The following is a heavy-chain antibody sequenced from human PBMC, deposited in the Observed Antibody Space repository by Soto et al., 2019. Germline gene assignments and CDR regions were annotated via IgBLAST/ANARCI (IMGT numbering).Heavy chain of an antibody. J-gene: IGHJ4*02. CDR2: IIPILGIA. V-gene: IGHV1-69*08. CDR3: ARDDNVIAVAGRSNY. Sequence: QVQLVQSGAEVKKPGSSVKVSCKASGGTFSSYTISWVRQAPGQGLEWMGRIIPILGIANYAQKFQGRVTITADKPTSTAHMELSSLRSEDTAVYYCARDDNVIAVAGRSNYWGQGTLVTVSS. D-gene: IGHD6-19*01. CDR1: GGTFSSYT.